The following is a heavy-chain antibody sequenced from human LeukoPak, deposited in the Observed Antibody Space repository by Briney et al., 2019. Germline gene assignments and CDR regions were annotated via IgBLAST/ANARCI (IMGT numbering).Heavy chain of an antibody. D-gene: IGHD4-23*01. CDR3: ARRGGDYDGNLFGYYDYYGLDV. V-gene: IGHV4-34*01. Sequence: SETLSLTCAVYGGSFSGYYWSWIRQPPGKGLEWIGEINYSGSTSCNPSLKSRVTISVDRSKNQFSLKLSSVTAADTAVYYCARRGGDYDGNLFGYYDYYGLDVWGQGTTVTVSS. CDR2: INYSGST. CDR1: GGSFSGYY. J-gene: IGHJ6*02.